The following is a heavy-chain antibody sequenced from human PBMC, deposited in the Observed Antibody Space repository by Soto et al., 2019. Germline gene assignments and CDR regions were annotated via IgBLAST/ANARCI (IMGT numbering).Heavy chain of an antibody. CDR1: GYPFSAFD. CDR2: MNPDNGDT. CDR3: VRQPGGVATPGDDY. J-gene: IGHJ4*02. Sequence: ASVKVSCKASGYPFSAFDINWVRQAAGQGFEWLGYMNPDNGDTAFTQRPQGRITMTRTTSVRTAYMELSRLTSDDTVVYYCVRQPGGVATPGDDYWGQGTLVTVSS. D-gene: IGHD2-15*01. V-gene: IGHV1-8*01.